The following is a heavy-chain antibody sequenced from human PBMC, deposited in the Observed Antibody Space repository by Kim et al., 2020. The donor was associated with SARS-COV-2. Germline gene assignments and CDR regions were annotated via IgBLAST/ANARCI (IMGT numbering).Heavy chain of an antibody. CDR2: ISGSGGST. J-gene: IGHJ4*02. CDR3: AKDSIAAAGTDDY. CDR1: GFTFSSYA. V-gene: IGHV3-23*01. D-gene: IGHD6-13*01. Sequence: GGSLRLSCAASGFTFSSYAMSWVRQAPGKGLEWVSAISGSGGSTYYADSVKGRFTISRDNSKNTMYLQMDSLRAEVTDVYYCAKDSIAAAGTDDYWGQGTLVTVSS.